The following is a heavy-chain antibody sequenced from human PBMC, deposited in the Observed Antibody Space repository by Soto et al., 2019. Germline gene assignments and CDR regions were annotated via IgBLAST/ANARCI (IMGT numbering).Heavy chain of an antibody. V-gene: IGHV4-59*01. CDR2: IYDDGSA. CDR3: ARDKYCSGGSCRKNWFDP. D-gene: IGHD2-15*01. Sequence: PSETLSLTCTVSGGSISSSYLSWIRQPPGKGLEWLAYIYDDGSANYNPSLKSRATISLDMSKNQFSLKLTSVTAADTAVYYCARDKYCSGGSCRKNWFDPWGQGTLVTVYS. J-gene: IGHJ5*02. CDR1: GGSISSSY.